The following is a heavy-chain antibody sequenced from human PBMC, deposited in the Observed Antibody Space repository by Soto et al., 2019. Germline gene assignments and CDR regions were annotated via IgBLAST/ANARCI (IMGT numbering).Heavy chain of an antibody. CDR2: IIPIFGTA. CDR3: ARSKVVIPPRYYYYGMDV. D-gene: IGHD2-15*01. CDR1: GGTFSSYA. J-gene: IGHJ6*02. V-gene: IGHV1-69*01. Sequence: QVQLVQSGAEVKKPGSSVKVSCKASGGTFSSYAISWVRQAPGQGLEWMGGIIPIFGTANYAQKFQGRVTITADESTSTAYRELSSLRSEDTAVYYCARSKVVIPPRYYYYGMDVWGQGTTVTVSS.